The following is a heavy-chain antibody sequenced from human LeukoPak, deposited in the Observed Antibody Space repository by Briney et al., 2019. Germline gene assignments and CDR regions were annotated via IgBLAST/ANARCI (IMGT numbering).Heavy chain of an antibody. CDR1: GFTFHHYA. J-gene: IGHJ4*02. V-gene: IGHV3-9*01. CDR3: AKDKAPLYSGYDWDLDF. D-gene: IGHD5-12*01. CDR2: ISCNSGSI. Sequence: PGRSLRLSCAASGFTFHHYAIHWVRQVPGKGLEWVSGISCNSGSICYADSVKGRFTISRDNAKNSVYLQMNSLRAEDTALYYCAKDKAPLYSGYDWDLDFWGQGTLVTVSS.